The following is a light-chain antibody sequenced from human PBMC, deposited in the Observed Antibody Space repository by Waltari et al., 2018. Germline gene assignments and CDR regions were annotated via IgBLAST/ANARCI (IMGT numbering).Light chain of an antibody. Sequence: QSALTQPASVSGSPGQSITIPCTGTSSVVGSYNLFSWYQQHPVKAPKLMIYEGSKRPSGVSNRFSGSKSGNTASLTISGLQAEDEADYYCCSYAGSSSVVFGGGTKLTVL. CDR3: CSYAGSSSVV. CDR2: EGS. J-gene: IGLJ2*01. CDR1: SSVVGSYNL. V-gene: IGLV2-23*01.